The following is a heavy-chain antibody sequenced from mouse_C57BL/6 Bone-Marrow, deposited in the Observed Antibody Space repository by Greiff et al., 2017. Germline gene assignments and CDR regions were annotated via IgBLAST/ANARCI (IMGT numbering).Heavy chain of an antibody. CDR3: AREGGVRNCYFDV. V-gene: IGHV1-69*01. CDR2: IDPSDGST. CDR1: GYTFTSYW. Sequence: QVQLKQPGAELVMPGASVKLSCKASGYTFTSYWMHWVKQRPGQGLEWIGEIDPSDGSTNYNQKFKGKATLTVDKSSSTAYMQLNSLTSGDSAVFYCAREGGVRNCYFDVWGPGTTVTVSS. J-gene: IGHJ1*01.